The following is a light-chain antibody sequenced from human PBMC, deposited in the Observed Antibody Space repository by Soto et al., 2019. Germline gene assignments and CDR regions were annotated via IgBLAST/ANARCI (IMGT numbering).Light chain of an antibody. CDR2: GVS. Sequence: DIQMTQSPSSVSTSVGDRVTITCRASQGLNSRLAWFQQTPGKAPKLLIYGVSTLESGVPSRFSGRASETDYTLIIKRLQPEDLATYYCKQSNNFPITFGQGTRLEIK. CDR1: QGLNSR. J-gene: IGKJ5*01. V-gene: IGKV1-12*01. CDR3: KQSNNFPIT.